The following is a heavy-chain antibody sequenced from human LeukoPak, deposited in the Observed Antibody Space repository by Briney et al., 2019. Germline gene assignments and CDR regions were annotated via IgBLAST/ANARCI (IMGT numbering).Heavy chain of an antibody. CDR3: AVNSYAKDAFDI. V-gene: IGHV4-38-2*01. CDR1: GYSISSGYY. CDR2: IYHSGST. D-gene: IGHD5-18*01. Sequence: SETLSLTCAVSGYSISSGYYWGWIRPPPGKGLEWIGIIYHSGSTYYNPPLKSKVTISVDTSKNQFSLKLSSVTAADTAVYYCAVNSYAKDAFDIWGQGTMVTVSS. J-gene: IGHJ3*02.